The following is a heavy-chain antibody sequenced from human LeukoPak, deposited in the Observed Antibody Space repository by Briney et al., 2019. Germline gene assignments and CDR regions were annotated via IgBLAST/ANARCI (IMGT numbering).Heavy chain of an antibody. D-gene: IGHD3-10*01. CDR1: GYTFTSYG. V-gene: IGHV1-18*01. J-gene: IGHJ5*02. Sequence: GASVKVSCKASGYTFTSYGISWVRQAPGQGLEWMGWISAYNGNTNYAQKFQGRVTMTRDMSTSTVYMELSSLRSEDTAVYYCARDLTVRGVPDWFDPWGQGTLVTVSS. CDR2: ISAYNGNT. CDR3: ARDLTVRGVPDWFDP.